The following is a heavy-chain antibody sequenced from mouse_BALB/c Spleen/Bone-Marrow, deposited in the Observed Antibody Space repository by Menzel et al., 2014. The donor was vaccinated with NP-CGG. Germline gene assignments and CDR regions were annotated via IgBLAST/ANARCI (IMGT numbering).Heavy chain of an antibody. CDR3: ARDSFLITRALDY. V-gene: IGHV2-6-7*01. CDR1: GFSLTGYG. J-gene: IGHJ4*01. Sequence: VKLMESGPGLVAPSQSLSITCTVSGFSLTGYGVSRVRQPPGKGLEWLGMIWGDGSTDYNSALKSRLSISKDNSKSQVFLKMNSLQTDDTARYYCARDSFLITRALDYWGQGTSVTVSS. CDR2: IWGDGST. D-gene: IGHD2-4*01.